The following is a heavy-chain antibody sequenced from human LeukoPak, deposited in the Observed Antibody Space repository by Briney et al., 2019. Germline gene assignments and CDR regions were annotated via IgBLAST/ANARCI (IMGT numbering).Heavy chain of an antibody. CDR3: ARAAYDYVWGSYRGYGMDV. Sequence: SETLSLTCAVYGGSFSGYYWSWIRQPPGKGLEWIGEINHSGSTNYNPSLKSRVTISVDTSKNQFSLKLSSVTAADTAVYYCARAAYDYVWGSYRGYGMDVWGQGTTVTVSS. J-gene: IGHJ6*02. CDR1: GGSFSGYY. CDR2: INHSGST. D-gene: IGHD3-16*02. V-gene: IGHV4-34*01.